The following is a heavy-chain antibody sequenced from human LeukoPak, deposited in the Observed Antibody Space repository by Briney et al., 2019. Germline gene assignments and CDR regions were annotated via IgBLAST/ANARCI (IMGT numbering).Heavy chain of an antibody. J-gene: IGHJ4*02. Sequence: GGSLRLSCAASGFTFSSYAMSWVRQAPGKGLEWVSAISGSGGSTYYADSVKGRFTISRDNAKNSLYLQMNSLRAEDTAVYYCSRDRGGYDYVWGSYRYFDYWGQGTLVTVSS. CDR1: GFTFSSYA. D-gene: IGHD3-16*02. CDR3: SRDRGGYDYVWGSYRYFDY. CDR2: ISGSGGST. V-gene: IGHV3-23*01.